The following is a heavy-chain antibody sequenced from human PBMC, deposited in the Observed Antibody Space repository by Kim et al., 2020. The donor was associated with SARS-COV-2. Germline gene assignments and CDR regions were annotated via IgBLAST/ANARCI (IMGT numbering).Heavy chain of an antibody. J-gene: IGHJ4*02. V-gene: IGHV3-30*07. D-gene: IGHD6-6*01. CDR3: ARDIEIAARLSPPDY. Sequence: ESGKGRFTISRDKSQNTLCLQMNSRRAEDTAVYYCARDIEIAARLSPPDYWGQGTLVTVSS.